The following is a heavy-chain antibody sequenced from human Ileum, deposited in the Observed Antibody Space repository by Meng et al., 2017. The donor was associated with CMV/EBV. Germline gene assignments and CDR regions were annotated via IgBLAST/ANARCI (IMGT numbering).Heavy chain of an antibody. Sequence: GAGLLKPSWTLSLTCVVYVASFIDFYCSWTRHLPGKGLEWIGEIHPSGSTPYTPSLESRVSISVHMSNNQFSLKVSSVTAADTAVYYCARGQDNHKGGVHWGQGTLVTVSS. CDR3: ARGQDNHKGGVH. CDR2: IHPSGST. V-gene: IGHV4-34*01. J-gene: IGHJ4*02. CDR1: VASFIDFY. D-gene: IGHD1-14*01.